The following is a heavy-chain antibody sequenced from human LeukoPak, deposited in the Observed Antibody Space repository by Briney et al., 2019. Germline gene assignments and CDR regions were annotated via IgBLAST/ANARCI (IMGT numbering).Heavy chain of an antibody. V-gene: IGHV4-34*01. D-gene: IGHD1-26*01. CDR1: GGSFSGNF. J-gene: IGHJ4*02. Sequence: SETLSLTCAVYGGSFSGNFWTWIRQSPGKGLEWIGEIDNNGITNYNPSLKSRVTMSVDTTRKRFSLRLTSESAADTGVYYCAWGGGGAKAFYFDYWGQGSLVTVTS. CDR2: IDNNGIT. CDR3: AWGGGGAKAFYFDY.